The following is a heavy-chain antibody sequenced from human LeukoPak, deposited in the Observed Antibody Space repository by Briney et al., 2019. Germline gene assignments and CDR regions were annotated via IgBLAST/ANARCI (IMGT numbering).Heavy chain of an antibody. CDR2: INHSGST. CDR1: GGSFSGYY. CDR3: ARSGGYGSGSYYLFDY. D-gene: IGHD3-10*01. J-gene: IGHJ4*02. V-gene: IGHV4-34*01. Sequence: SETLSLTCAVYGGSFSGYYWSWIRQPPGEGLEWIGEINHSGSTNYNPSLKSRVTISVDTSKNQFSLKLSSVTAADTAVYYCARSGGYGSGSYYLFDYWGQGTLVTVSS.